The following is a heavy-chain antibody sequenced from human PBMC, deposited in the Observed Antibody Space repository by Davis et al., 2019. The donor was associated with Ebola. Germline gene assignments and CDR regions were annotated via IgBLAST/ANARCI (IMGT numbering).Heavy chain of an antibody. J-gene: IGHJ4*02. V-gene: IGHV6-1*01. CDR3: AKDLEIRELIFYFDS. Sequence: SQTLSLTCAISGASVSSNSAAWHWIRQSPSRGLEWLGRTYYRSKWYNDYAVSVKSRITINPDTSKNQFSLQLNSVTPEDTALYYCAKDLEIRELIFYFDSWGQGTLVTVSA. CDR1: GASVSSNSAA. D-gene: IGHD1-1*01. CDR2: TYYRSKWYN.